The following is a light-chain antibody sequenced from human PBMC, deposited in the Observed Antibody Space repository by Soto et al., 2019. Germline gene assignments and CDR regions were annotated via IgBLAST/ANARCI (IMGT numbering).Light chain of an antibody. Sequence: QSALTQPASVSGSPGQSITISCTGTSSDVGGYNYVSWYQQYPGKAPKLMIYEVRHRPSGVSNRFSGSKSVNTASLTISGLQAEDEADYYCSSYSTSSTLVFGGGTKLTVL. V-gene: IGLV2-14*01. J-gene: IGLJ3*02. CDR2: EVR. CDR3: SSYSTSSTLV. CDR1: SSDVGGYNY.